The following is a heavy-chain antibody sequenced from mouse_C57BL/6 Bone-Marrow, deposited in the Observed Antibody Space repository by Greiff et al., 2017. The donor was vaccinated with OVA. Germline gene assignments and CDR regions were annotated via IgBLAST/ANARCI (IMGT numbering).Heavy chain of an antibody. V-gene: IGHV1-50*01. J-gene: IGHJ4*01. CDR1: GYTFTSYW. CDR3: ARSQVTGYSMDY. Sequence: QVQLQHPGAELVKPGASVKLSCKASGYTFTSYWMQWVKQRPGQGLEWIGEIDPSDSYTNYNQKFKGKATLTVDTSSSTAYMQLSRLTSEDSAVYYCARSQVTGYSMDYWGQGTSVTVSS. CDR2: IDPSDSYT. D-gene: IGHD3-2*02.